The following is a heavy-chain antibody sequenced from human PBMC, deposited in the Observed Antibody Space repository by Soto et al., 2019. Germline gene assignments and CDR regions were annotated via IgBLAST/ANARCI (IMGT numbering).Heavy chain of an antibody. V-gene: IGHV4-34*01. CDR2: INHSGIT. CDR1: GGSFSGYY. CDR3: ASLPRWFGVNANWFDP. J-gene: IGHJ5*02. D-gene: IGHD3-10*01. Sequence: SETLSLTCAVYGGSFSGYYWGWIRQPPGKGLEWIGEINHSGITNYNPSLKSRVTISVDTSKNQFSLKLSSVTAADTAVYYCASLPRWFGVNANWFDPWGQGTLVTVSS.